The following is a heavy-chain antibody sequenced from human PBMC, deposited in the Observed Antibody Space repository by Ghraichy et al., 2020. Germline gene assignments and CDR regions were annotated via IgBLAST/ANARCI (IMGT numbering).Heavy chain of an antibody. J-gene: IGHJ4*02. Sequence: GGSLRLSCAASGFTFSSYSMHWVRQAPGKGLEWVSSLSSKGHFLYYADSVNGRFTISRDNAKNSLYLQINSLTAEDSAVYYCARERLYSYDDSGHYYFDWWGQGTLVTVSS. CDR3: ARERLYSYDDSGHYYFDW. CDR2: LSSKGHFL. V-gene: IGHV3-21*01. CDR1: GFTFSSYS. D-gene: IGHD3-22*01.